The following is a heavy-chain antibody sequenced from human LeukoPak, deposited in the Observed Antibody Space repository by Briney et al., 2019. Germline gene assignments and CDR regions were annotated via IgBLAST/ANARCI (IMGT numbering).Heavy chain of an antibody. CDR1: GGSISSYY. V-gene: IGHV4-59*01. Sequence: SETLSLTCTVSGGSISSYYWNWIRQPPGKGLEWIGYISYSGNINYNPSLKSRVTISVDTSKNQFSLKLSSVTAADTAVYYCASGGGYNSPFGYWVQGALVPVSS. CDR3: ASGGGYNSPFGY. CDR2: ISYSGNI. J-gene: IGHJ4*02. D-gene: IGHD5-24*01.